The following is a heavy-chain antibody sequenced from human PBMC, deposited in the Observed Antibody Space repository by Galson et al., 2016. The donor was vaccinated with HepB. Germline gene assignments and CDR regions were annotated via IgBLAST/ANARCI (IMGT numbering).Heavy chain of an antibody. CDR3: ARGVVGHSGNDYYCRN. V-gene: IGHV1-46*01. CDR1: AYTFTSYY. CDR2: INPSGGST. Sequence: SVKVSCKASAYTFTSYYMHWVRQAPGQGLEWMGVINPSGGSTSSAQKFQGRVTMTRDTSTSTVYMELSSLRSEDTAVYYCARGVVGHSGNDYYCRNWGQGTLVTVSS. J-gene: IGHJ4*02. D-gene: IGHD5-12*01.